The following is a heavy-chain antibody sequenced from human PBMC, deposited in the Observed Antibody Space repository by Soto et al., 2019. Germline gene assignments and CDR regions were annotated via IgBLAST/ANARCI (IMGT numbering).Heavy chain of an antibody. J-gene: IGHJ3*02. Sequence: GGSLRLSCAASGFMFNAYGMHWVRQAPGKGLEWVAVISFDGSNQYYEESVKGRFTISRDNSMDTVYLQMHSLRAEDTAVYFCVKAGTMTGTGTTPRSFDIWGRGAMVTVSS. V-gene: IGHV3-30*18. CDR3: VKAGTMTGTGTTPRSFDI. CDR2: ISFDGSNQ. D-gene: IGHD1-1*01. CDR1: GFMFNAYG.